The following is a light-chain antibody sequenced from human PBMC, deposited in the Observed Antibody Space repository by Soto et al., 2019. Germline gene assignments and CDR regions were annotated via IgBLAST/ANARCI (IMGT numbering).Light chain of an antibody. CDR3: QQYNSWPRT. V-gene: IGKV3-15*01. Sequence: EIVMTQSPVTLSVSPGERATLSCRASQSVRGNLAWYQQKPGQAPRLLIYGASTRATGFPARFSGSGSGTEFTLTISSLQSEDFAVYFCQQYNSWPRTFGHGTKVDIK. J-gene: IGKJ1*01. CDR1: QSVRGN. CDR2: GAS.